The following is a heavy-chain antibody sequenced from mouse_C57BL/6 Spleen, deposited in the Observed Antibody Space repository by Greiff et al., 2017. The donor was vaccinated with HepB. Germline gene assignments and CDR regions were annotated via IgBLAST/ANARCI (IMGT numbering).Heavy chain of an antibody. D-gene: IGHD1-1*01. V-gene: IGHV1-80*01. CDR3: ARDLYYYGSSSPYFDY. J-gene: IGHJ2*01. CDR2: IYPGDGDT. CDR1: GYAFSSYW. Sequence: QVQLQQSGAELVKPGASVKISCKASGYAFSSYWMNWVKQRPGKGLEWIGQIYPGDGDTNYNGKFKGKATLTADKSSSTAYMQLSSLTSEDSAVYFCARDLYYYGSSSPYFDYWGQGTTLTVSS.